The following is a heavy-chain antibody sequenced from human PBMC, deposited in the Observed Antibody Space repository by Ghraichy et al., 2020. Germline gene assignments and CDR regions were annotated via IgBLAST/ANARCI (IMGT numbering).Heavy chain of an antibody. Sequence: GSLRLSCAASGFTFSSYAMSWVRQAPGKGLEWVSAISGSGGSTYYTDSVKGRFTISRDNSKNTLYLQMNSLRAEDTAVYYCARHLAARRVNWFDPWGQGTLGTVSS. V-gene: IGHV3-23*01. CDR1: GFTFSSYA. D-gene: IGHD6-6*01. J-gene: IGHJ5*02. CDR2: ISGSGGST. CDR3: ARHLAARRVNWFDP.